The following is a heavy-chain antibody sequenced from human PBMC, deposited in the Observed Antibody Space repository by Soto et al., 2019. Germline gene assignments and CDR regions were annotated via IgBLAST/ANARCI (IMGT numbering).Heavy chain of an antibody. D-gene: IGHD4-17*01. J-gene: IGHJ6*02. CDR1: GGTFSSYT. CDR2: IIPILGIA. CDR3: ARDRPQYGDYVMSVSMDV. Sequence: QVQLVQSGAEVKKPGSSVKVSCKASGGTFSSYTISWVRQAPGQGLEWMGRIIPILGIANYAQKFQGRVTITADKSTSTAYMELSSLRSEDTAVYYCARDRPQYGDYVMSVSMDVWGQGTTVTVSS. V-gene: IGHV1-69*08.